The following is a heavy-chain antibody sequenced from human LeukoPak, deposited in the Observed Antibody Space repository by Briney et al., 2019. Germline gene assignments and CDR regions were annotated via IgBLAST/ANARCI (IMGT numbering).Heavy chain of an antibody. CDR2: ISSSSSTI. CDR3: ARDLGDSGYHPLDY. V-gene: IGHV3-48*01. CDR1: GFTFSSYS. Sequence: GGSLRLSCAASGFTFSSYSMNWVRQAPGKGLEWVSYISSSSSTIYYADSVKGRFTISRDNAKNSLYLQMDSLRAEDTAVYYCARDLGDSGYHPLDYWGQGTLVTVSS. J-gene: IGHJ4*02. D-gene: IGHD3-22*01.